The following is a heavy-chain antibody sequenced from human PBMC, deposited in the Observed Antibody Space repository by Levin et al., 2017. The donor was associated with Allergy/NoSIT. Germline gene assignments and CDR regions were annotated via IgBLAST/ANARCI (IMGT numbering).Heavy chain of an antibody. Sequence: SETLSLTCTVSDGSISNYYWSWIRQPPGKGLEWMGYASSSGTTTYNPSLKSRVTISVDTSKNQFSLNVNSVTATDTAVYYCARSIGAYIYYFDYWGQGIVVTVST. V-gene: IGHV4-59*13. J-gene: IGHJ4*02. CDR2: ASSSGTT. CDR3: ARSIGAYIYYFDY. D-gene: IGHD3-16*01. CDR1: DGSISNYY.